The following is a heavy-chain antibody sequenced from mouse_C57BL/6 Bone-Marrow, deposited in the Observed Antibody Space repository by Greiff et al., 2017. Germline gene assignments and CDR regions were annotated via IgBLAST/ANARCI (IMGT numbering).Heavy chain of an antibody. Sequence: QVQLQQPGAELVRPGTSVKLSCKASGYTFTSYWMHWVKQRPGQGLEWIGVIDPSDSYTNYNQKFKGNATLTVDTSSTTAYMQLSSLTSEDSAVYYCARDYYGSSYDYWGQGTTLTVSS. CDR3: ARDYYGSSYDY. V-gene: IGHV1-59*01. J-gene: IGHJ2*01. D-gene: IGHD1-1*01. CDR2: IDPSDSYT. CDR1: GYTFTSYW.